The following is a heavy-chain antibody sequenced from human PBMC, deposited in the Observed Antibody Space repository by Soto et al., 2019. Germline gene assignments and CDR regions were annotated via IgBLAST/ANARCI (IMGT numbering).Heavy chain of an antibody. Sequence: PGGSLRLSCVASGFNLHDHAMHWVRQAPGKGLEWVSGIFWDGNRMDYADSVKGRFTISRDNFRNTLYLQMDSLRAEDTAVYYCVRNCNHLEDADAFDIWGQGTMVTVSS. CDR2: IFWDGNRM. CDR3: VRNCNHLEDADAFDI. D-gene: IGHD2-15*01. J-gene: IGHJ3*02. V-gene: IGHV3-9*01. CDR1: GFNLHDHA.